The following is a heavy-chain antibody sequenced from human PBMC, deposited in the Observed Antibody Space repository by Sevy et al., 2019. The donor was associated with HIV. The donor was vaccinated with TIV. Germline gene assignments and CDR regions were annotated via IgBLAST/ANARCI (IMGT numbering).Heavy chain of an antibody. CDR3: TTASWSQEDYYNY. CDR2: IKGKIYDGTI. D-gene: IGHD6-13*01. J-gene: IGHJ4*02. V-gene: IGHV3-15*01. Sequence: LSCAASGFTFSNAWMSWVRQAPGKGLEWVGRIKGKIYDGTIDYAAPVKGRFSISRDDSKNTLYLQMNSLKTEDTAVYYCTTASWSQEDYYNYWGQGTLVTVSS. CDR1: GFTFSNAW.